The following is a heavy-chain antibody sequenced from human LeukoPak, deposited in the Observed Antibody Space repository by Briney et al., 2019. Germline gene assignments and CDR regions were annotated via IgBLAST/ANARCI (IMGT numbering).Heavy chain of an antibody. J-gene: IGHJ4*02. V-gene: IGHV3-23*01. CDR3: AKERRRVDTSMIRSYFFDS. CDR2: ITGDGATT. CDR1: GFTFSSSA. Sequence: GGSLRLSCAASGFTFSSSAMSWVRQTPSKGLEWLSSITGDGATTYYADSVKGRFTISRDNSKNILFLQMNSLRAEDSASYFCAKERRRVDTSMIRSYFFDSWGRGTPVTVSS. D-gene: IGHD3-16*01.